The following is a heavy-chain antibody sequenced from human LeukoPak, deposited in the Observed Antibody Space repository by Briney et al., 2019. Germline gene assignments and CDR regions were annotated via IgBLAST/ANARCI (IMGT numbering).Heavy chain of an antibody. Sequence: PGGSLRLSCVAAGFTFTSYAMSWVRQAPGKGLEWVSVTTARGDSPYYADCVKGRFTISRDNSKNTVYLQMSSLRAEDTAVYYCAKIRAGYIPDAFDVWGQGTMVTVSS. CDR2: TTARGDSP. D-gene: IGHD5-24*01. V-gene: IGHV3-23*01. CDR3: AKIRAGYIPDAFDV. CDR1: GFTFTSYA. J-gene: IGHJ3*01.